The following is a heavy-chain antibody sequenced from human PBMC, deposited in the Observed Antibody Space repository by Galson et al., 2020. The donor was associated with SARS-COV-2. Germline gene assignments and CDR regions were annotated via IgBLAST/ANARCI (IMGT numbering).Heavy chain of an antibody. Sequence: ASETLSLTCTVSGGSISSGGYYWNWIRQHPGKGLEWIGDIYDSGSTHYNPSLKSRVTISVDTSKNQFSLKLSSVTAADTAVYSCARDRGRLELWKTGGGFDHWGQGTLIHVSS. V-gene: IGHV4-31*03. D-gene: IGHD3-16*01. CDR2: IYDSGST. CDR3: ARDRGRLELWKTGGGFDH. J-gene: IGHJ4*02. CDR1: GGSISSGGYY.